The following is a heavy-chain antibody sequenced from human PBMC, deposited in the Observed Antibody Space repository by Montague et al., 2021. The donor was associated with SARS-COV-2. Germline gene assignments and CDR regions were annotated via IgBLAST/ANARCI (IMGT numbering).Heavy chain of an antibody. CDR3: APAVPVADDS. CDR1: GFNFGVYE. J-gene: IGHJ5*02. D-gene: IGHD2-2*01. V-gene: IGHV3-48*03. Sequence: SLRLSWPASGFNFGVYEMNWVRQTPGKGLEWVSYINGGSSVMYYADSVMGRFTISRDNAEGSLYLQMNSLRAEDTAVYYCAPAVPVADDSWGQGTLVTVSS. CDR2: INGGSSVM.